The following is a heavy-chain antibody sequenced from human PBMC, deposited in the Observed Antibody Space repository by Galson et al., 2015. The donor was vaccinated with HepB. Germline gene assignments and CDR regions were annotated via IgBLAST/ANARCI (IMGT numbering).Heavy chain of an antibody. CDR3: AREGRPVRLGSSLGLYYYYYYMDV. D-gene: IGHD2-2*01. J-gene: IGHJ6*03. CDR1: GDSVSSNSAA. CDR2: TYYRSKWYN. V-gene: IGHV6-1*01. Sequence: CAISGDSVSSNSAAWNWIRQSPSRGLEWLGRTYYRSKWYNDYAVSVKSRITINPDTSKNQFSLQLNSVTPEDTAVYYCAREGRPVRLGSSLGLYYYYYYMDVWGKGTTVTVSS.